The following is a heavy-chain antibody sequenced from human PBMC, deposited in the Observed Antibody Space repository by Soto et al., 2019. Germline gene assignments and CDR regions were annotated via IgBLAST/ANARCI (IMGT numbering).Heavy chain of an antibody. J-gene: IGHJ1*01. CDR1: GYSFTSYG. V-gene: IGHV1-18*01. D-gene: IGHD3-22*01. CDR3: ARGHYYDSSGYSSGTEYFQH. Sequence: ASVKVSCKASGYSFTSYGISWVRQAPGQGLERMGWISAYNGNTNYAQNLQGRVTMTTDTSTSTANMELRSLRSDDTAVYFCARGHYYDSSGYSSGTEYFQHWGQGTLVTVSS. CDR2: ISAYNGNT.